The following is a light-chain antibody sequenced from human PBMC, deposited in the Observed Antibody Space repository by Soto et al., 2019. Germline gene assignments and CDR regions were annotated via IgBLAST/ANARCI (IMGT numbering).Light chain of an antibody. CDR3: QQYQNLWT. CDR1: QSVSSSN. CDR2: RAS. Sequence: IVLTQSPGPFSLSPGDRXSLXXXASQSVSSSNLAWYXQRPGXXPXXLIYRASSRATGIPARFSGSGSGTEFTLTINSMQSEDFAFYYCQQYQNLWTFGQGTKVDIK. V-gene: IGKV3-15*01. J-gene: IGKJ1*01.